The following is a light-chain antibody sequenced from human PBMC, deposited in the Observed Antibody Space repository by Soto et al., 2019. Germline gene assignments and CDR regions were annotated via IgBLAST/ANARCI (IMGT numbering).Light chain of an antibody. CDR2: DAS. V-gene: IGKV3-11*01. J-gene: IGKJ1*01. Sequence: EIVLTQSPATLSLSPGERATLSCRASQRVSSYLAWYQQKPGQAPRLLIYDASNRTTGIPARFSGSRSGKDFTLTISSLAPADFAVYYCQQRSNWWTFGQGTKVEIK. CDR3: QQRSNWWT. CDR1: QRVSSY.